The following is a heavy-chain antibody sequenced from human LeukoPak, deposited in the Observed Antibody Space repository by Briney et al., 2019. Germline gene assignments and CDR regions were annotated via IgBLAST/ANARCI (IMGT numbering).Heavy chain of an antibody. CDR3: AKEKYYGSD. V-gene: IGHV3-23*01. Sequence: PGGSLRLSCAASGFTFSSYAMSWVRQAPGKGLEWVSSTSAGGGSTNYADSVKGRFTISRENPKNTLYLQMNSLRAEDTAVYYCAKEKYYGSDWGQGTLVTVSS. CDR2: TSAGGGST. J-gene: IGHJ4*02. D-gene: IGHD3-10*01. CDR1: GFTFSSYA.